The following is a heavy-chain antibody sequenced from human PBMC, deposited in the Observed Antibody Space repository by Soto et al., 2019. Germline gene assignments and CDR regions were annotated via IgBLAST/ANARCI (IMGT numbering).Heavy chain of an antibody. J-gene: IGHJ2*01. CDR2: IYYSGSA. CDR3: ARLASGWQYYYFDF. D-gene: IGHD6-19*01. CDR1: GGSISRSDYY. V-gene: IGHV4-30-4*01. Sequence: SETLSLTCTVSGGSISRSDYYWSWIRQPPGKGLEWIGYIYYSGSAYYNPSLKSRVIISLDTSKNQVSLKLTSVTAADTAVYYCARLASGWQYYYFDFWGRGTPVTVSS.